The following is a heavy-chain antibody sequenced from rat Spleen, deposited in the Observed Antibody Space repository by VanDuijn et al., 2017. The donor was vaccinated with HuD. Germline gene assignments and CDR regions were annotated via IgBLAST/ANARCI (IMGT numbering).Heavy chain of an antibody. CDR3: VRLYNNHGYWYFDF. Sequence: EVQLVESGGGLVQPGRSLKLSCIASGFIFSDHYVAWFRQAPTKGLEWVATINYDGSSTYYRDSVKGRFTISRDNAKSTLYLQMNSLRSEDSATYYCVRLYNNHGYWYFDFWGPGTMVTVSS. CDR2: INYDGSST. CDR1: GFIFSDHY. D-gene: IGHD1-5*01. J-gene: IGHJ1*01. V-gene: IGHV5-29*01.